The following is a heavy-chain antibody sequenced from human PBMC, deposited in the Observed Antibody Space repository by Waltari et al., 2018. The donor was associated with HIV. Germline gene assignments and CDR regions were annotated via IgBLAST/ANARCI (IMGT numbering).Heavy chain of an antibody. CDR1: GFPFSNYD. CDR3: ARVRYSYFGLDV. J-gene: IGHJ6*02. Sequence: EVQLVESGGGLVLPGGSLRLSCAAAGFPFSNYDIHWVRQVTGRGLDWVSSIGSLGNTHYSGPVKGRFSISRENAKNSVYLQMNNLRAEDTAVYYCARVRYSYFGLDVWGQGTTVTVSS. D-gene: IGHD3-9*01. V-gene: IGHV3-13*01. CDR2: IGSLGNT.